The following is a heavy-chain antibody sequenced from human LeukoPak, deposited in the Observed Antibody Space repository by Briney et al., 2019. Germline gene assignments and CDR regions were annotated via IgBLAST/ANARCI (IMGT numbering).Heavy chain of an antibody. CDR1: GFTFSSYA. D-gene: IGHD4-23*01. Sequence: GGSLRLSCAASGFTFSSYAMSWVRQAPGKGLEWVSGISGSVGSTYYADSVKGRFTISRDNSKNTLYLQMNSLRAEDTAGYYCAKDYDYGGVNWFDPWGQGTLVIVSS. J-gene: IGHJ5*02. CDR3: AKDYDYGGVNWFDP. CDR2: ISGSVGST. V-gene: IGHV3-23*01.